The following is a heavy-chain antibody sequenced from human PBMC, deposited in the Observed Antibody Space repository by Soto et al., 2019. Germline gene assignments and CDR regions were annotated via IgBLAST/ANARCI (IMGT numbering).Heavy chain of an antibody. D-gene: IGHD3-22*01. Sequence: PGESIRISRRGAGYRCAGYGISWVRQIPGKGLEWMGRIDPSDSYTNYSPSFQGHVTISADKSISTAYLQWSSLKASDTAMYYCARGGYYYDSSGYYYGYWGQGTLVTVSS. V-gene: IGHV5-10-1*01. CDR1: GYRCAGYG. J-gene: IGHJ4*02. CDR2: IDPSDSYT. CDR3: ARGGYYYDSSGYYYGY.